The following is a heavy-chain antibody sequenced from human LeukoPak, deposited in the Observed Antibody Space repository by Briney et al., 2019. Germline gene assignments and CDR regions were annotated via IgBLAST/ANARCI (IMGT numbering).Heavy chain of an antibody. Sequence: ASVKVSCKASGYTFTSYGISWVRQAPGQGLEWMGWISACNGNTNYAQKLQGRVTMTTDTSTSTAYMELRSLRSDDTAVYYCARNRLWFGTYYYMDVWGKGTTVTISS. CDR3: ARNRLWFGTYYYMDV. D-gene: IGHD3-10*01. CDR2: ISACNGNT. V-gene: IGHV1-18*01. J-gene: IGHJ6*03. CDR1: GYTFTSYG.